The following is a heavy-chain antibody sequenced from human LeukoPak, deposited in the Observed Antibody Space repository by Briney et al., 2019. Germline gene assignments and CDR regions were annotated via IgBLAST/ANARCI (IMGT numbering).Heavy chain of an antibody. CDR3: ARDGYCSSTSCYGGSARTDEIDL. CDR2: IYYSGST. D-gene: IGHD2-2*01. CDR1: GGSISSGDYY. Sequence: KTSQTLSLTCTVSGGSISSGDYYWSWIRQPPGKGLEWLGYIYYSGSTYYNPSLKSRVTISVDTSKNQFSLKLSSVTAADTAVYYCARDGYCSSTSCYGGSARTDEIDLWGRGTLVTVSS. J-gene: IGHJ2*01. V-gene: IGHV4-30-4*08.